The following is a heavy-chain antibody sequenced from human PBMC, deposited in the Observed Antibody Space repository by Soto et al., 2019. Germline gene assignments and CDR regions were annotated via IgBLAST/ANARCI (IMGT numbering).Heavy chain of an antibody. D-gene: IGHD4-17*01. CDR1: GYTFTSYG. CDR2: VSGYNGDT. Sequence: QIQVVQSGDEVKQPGASVTVSCKASGYTFTSYGNNWVRKAPGHGLEWVGGVSGYNGDTYYAQEVQDRVTMTKNGATTPAYLKLRSLRSDDSAVYYCGRANNGEFDAYWGPGTRISVPP. J-gene: IGHJ4*02. V-gene: IGHV1-18*01. CDR3: GRANNGEFDAY.